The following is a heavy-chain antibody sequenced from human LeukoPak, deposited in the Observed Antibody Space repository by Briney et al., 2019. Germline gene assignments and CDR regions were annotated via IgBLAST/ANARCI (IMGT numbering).Heavy chain of an antibody. CDR3: ARVLGVSYDILTGSASYDAFDI. CDR1: GGTFSSYA. D-gene: IGHD3-9*01. V-gene: IGHV1-69*13. CDR2: IIPIFGTA. J-gene: IGHJ3*02. Sequence: ASVKVSCKASGGTFSSYAISWVRQAPGQGLEWMGGIIPIFGTANYAQKFQGRVTITADESTSTAYMELSSLRSEDTAVYYCARVLGVSYDILTGSASYDAFDIWGQGTMVTVSS.